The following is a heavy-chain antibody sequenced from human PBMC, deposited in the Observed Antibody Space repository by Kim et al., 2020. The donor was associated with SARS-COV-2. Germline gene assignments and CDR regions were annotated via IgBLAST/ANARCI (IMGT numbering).Heavy chain of an antibody. CDR1: GYTFTSYG. CDR3: ARGVIYYYDSSGLNWFDP. J-gene: IGHJ5*02. V-gene: IGHV1-18*04. Sequence: ASVKVSCKASGYTFTSYGISWVRQAPGQGLEWMGWISAYNGNTNYAQKLQGRVTMTTDTSTSTAYMELRSLRSDDTAVYYCARGVIYYYDSSGLNWFDPWGQGTLVTVSS. D-gene: IGHD3-22*01. CDR2: ISAYNGNT.